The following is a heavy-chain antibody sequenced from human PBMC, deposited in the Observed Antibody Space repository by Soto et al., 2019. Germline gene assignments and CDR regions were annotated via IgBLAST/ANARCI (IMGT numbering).Heavy chain of an antibody. Sequence: GESLKISCKGSGYSFTSYWIGWVRQMPGKGLEWMGIIYPGDSDTRYSPSFQGQVTISADKSISTAYLQWSSLKASDTAMYYCARLAGPLYSSHNWFEPWGQGTLVTGSS. D-gene: IGHD6-13*01. J-gene: IGHJ5*02. CDR3: ARLAGPLYSSHNWFEP. V-gene: IGHV5-51*01. CDR2: IYPGDSDT. CDR1: GYSFTSYW.